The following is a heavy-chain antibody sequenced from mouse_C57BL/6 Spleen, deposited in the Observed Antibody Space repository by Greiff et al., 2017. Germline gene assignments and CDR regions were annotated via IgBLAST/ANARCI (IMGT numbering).Heavy chain of an antibody. CDR3: ARSGWSSGPLAMDY. V-gene: IGHV1-50*01. CDR1: GYTFTSYW. J-gene: IGHJ4*01. CDR2: IDPSDSYT. D-gene: IGHD3-2*02. Sequence: QVQLQQPGAELVKPGASVKLSCKASGYTFTSYWMQWVKQRPGQGLEWIGEIDPSDSYTNYNQKFKGKATLTVDTSSSTAYMQLSSLTSEDSAVYYCARSGWSSGPLAMDYWGQGTSVTVSS.